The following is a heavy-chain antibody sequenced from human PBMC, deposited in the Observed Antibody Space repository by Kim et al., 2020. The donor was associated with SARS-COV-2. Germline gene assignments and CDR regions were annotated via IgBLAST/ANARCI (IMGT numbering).Heavy chain of an antibody. D-gene: IGHD3-10*01. CDR2: ISSSSSYT. J-gene: IGHJ5*02. V-gene: IGHV3-11*06. CDR1: GFTFSDYY. Sequence: GWSLRLSCAASGFTFSDYYMSWIRQAPGKGLEWVSYISSSSSYTNYADSVKGRFTISRDNAKNSLYLQMNSLRAEDTAVYYCARDRRDYYGSGTTQDNWFDPWGQGTLVTVSS. CDR3: ARDRRDYYGSGTTQDNWFDP.